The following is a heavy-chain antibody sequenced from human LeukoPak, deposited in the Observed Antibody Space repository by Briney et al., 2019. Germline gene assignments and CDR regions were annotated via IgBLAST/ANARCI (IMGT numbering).Heavy chain of an antibody. V-gene: IGHV4-34*01. CDR2: INHSGST. CDR3: AREGLVPAAHNWFDP. CDR1: GGSFSGYY. J-gene: IGHJ5*02. Sequence: SETLSLTCAVYGGSFSGYYWSWIRQPPGEGLEWIGEINHSGSTNYNPSLKSRVTISVDTSKNQFSLKLSSVTAADTAVYYCAREGLVPAAHNWFDPWGQGTLVTVSS. D-gene: IGHD2-2*01.